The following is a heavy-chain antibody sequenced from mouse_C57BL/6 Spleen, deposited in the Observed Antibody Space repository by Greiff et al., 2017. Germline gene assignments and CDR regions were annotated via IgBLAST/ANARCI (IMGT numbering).Heavy chain of an antibody. CDR1: GFTFSSYA. Sequence: EVKLVESGEGLVKPGGSLKLSCAASGFTFSSYAMSWVRQTPEKRLEWVAYISSGGDYIYYADTVKGRFTISTDNARNTLYLQMSSLKSEDTAMYYCTRDYGSSPFAYWGQGTLVTVSA. D-gene: IGHD1-1*01. V-gene: IGHV5-9-1*02. CDR2: ISSGGDYI. CDR3: TRDYGSSPFAY. J-gene: IGHJ3*01.